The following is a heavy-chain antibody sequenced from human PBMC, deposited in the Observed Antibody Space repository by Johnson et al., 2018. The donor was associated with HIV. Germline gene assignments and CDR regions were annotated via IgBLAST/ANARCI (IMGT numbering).Heavy chain of an antibody. Sequence: VQLVESGGGLIQPGGSLRLSCVASGLTVSSNYMSWVRQAPGGGLECVSVIYSGTNTYYADSVKGRFTISRDNSTNTLYLQMNTLRAEDTAVYYCARDLLWFGESSGGDAFDIWGQGTMVTVSS. V-gene: IGHV3-53*01. D-gene: IGHD3-10*01. CDR2: IYSGTNT. CDR1: GLTVSSNY. CDR3: ARDLLWFGESSGGDAFDI. J-gene: IGHJ3*02.